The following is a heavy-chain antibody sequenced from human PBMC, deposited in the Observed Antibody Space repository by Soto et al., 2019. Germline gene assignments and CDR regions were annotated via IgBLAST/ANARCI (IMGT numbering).Heavy chain of an antibody. CDR3: ASDRSSSWYGLDP. CDR2: TYYRSKWYD. Sequence: SQTLSLTCAISGDSVSSNSAAWNWIRQSPSRGLECLGRTYYRSKWYDDYAVSVKSRITINPDTSKNQFSLQLNSVTPEDTAVYYCASDRSSSWYGLDPWGQGALVTVSS. J-gene: IGHJ5*02. CDR1: GDSVSSNSAA. V-gene: IGHV6-1*01. D-gene: IGHD6-13*01.